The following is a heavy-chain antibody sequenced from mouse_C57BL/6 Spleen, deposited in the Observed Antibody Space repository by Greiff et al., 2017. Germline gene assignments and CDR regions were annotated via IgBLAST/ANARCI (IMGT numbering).Heavy chain of an antibody. Sequence: QVQLQQPGAELVRPGSSVKLSCKASGYTFTSYWMHWVKQRPIQGLEWIGNIDPSDSETHYNQKFKDKATLTVDKSSSTAYMQRSSLTSEDSAVYYCARGDSSGPGYWGQGTTLTVSS. D-gene: IGHD3-2*02. J-gene: IGHJ2*01. CDR2: IDPSDSET. CDR3: ARGDSSGPGY. CDR1: GYTFTSYW. V-gene: IGHV1-52*01.